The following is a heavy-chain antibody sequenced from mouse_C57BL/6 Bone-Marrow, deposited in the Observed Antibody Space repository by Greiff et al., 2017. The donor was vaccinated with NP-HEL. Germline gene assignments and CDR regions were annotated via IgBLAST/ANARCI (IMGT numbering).Heavy chain of an antibody. CDR3: ARRCTTDFDY. CDR2: INPSSGYT. CDR1: GYTFTSYW. Sequence: VQLQQSGAELAKPGASVKLSCKASGYTFTSYWMHWVKQRPGQGLEWIGYINPSSGYTKYNQKFKDKTTSTADKSSSTAYMQLSSLTYEDSAVYYCARRCTTDFDYWGQGTTLTVSS. V-gene: IGHV1-7*01. D-gene: IGHD1-1*01. J-gene: IGHJ2*01.